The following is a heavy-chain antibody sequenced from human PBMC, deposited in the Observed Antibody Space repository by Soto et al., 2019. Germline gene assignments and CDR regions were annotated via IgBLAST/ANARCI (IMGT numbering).Heavy chain of an antibody. Sequence: SETLSLTCNVSGGSISNYHWSWIRQPPGKGLEWIGYINNSGSTNYNPSLKSRVTISVDTSKNQFSLKLSSVTAADTAVYYCASDRGYCSSTSCYSRYYYYGMDVWGQGTTVTVSS. CDR3: ASDRGYCSSTSCYSRYYYYGMDV. V-gene: IGHV4-59*01. CDR1: GGSISNYH. D-gene: IGHD2-2*01. J-gene: IGHJ6*02. CDR2: INNSGST.